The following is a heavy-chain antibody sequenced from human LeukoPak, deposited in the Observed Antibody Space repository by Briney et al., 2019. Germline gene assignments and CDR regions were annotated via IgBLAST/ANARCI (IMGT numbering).Heavy chain of an antibody. CDR3: TRESLSRSRAMDV. V-gene: IGHV3-53*04. Sequence: GGSLRLSCAASGFIVSGTYMSWVRQVPGKGLEWVSVVDSGGSAFYADSVKGRFTFSRHNSKKTLYLRMNSLRAEDTAIYYCTRESLSRSRAMDVWGQGTTVTVSS. D-gene: IGHD6-6*01. J-gene: IGHJ6*02. CDR1: GFIVSGTY. CDR2: VDSGGSA.